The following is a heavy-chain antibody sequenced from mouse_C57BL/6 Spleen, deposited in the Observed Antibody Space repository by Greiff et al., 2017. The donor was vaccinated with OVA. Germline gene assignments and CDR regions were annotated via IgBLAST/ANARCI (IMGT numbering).Heavy chain of an antibody. Sequence: QVQLKQPGAELVRPGSSVKLSCKASGYTFTSYWMDWVKQRPGQGLEWIGNIYPSDSETHYNQKFKDKATLTVDKSSSTAYMQLSSLTSEDSAVYYCARFGGYDEGGFDYWGQGTTLTVSS. D-gene: IGHD2-2*01. CDR3: ARFGGYDEGGFDY. J-gene: IGHJ2*01. CDR1: GYTFTSYW. CDR2: IYPSDSET. V-gene: IGHV1-61*01.